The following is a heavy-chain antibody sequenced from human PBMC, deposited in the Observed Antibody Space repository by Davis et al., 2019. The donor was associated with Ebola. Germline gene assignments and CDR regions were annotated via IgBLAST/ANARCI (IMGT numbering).Heavy chain of an antibody. Sequence: MPSETLSLTCTVSGGSISNSNDYWGWVRQAPGKGLEWIGYIYYSGSTNYNPSLKSRVTISVDTSKNQFSLKLSSVTAADTAVYYCARESGYEGFDYWGQGTLVTVSS. CDR1: GGSISNSNDY. J-gene: IGHJ4*02. CDR3: ARESGYEGFDY. D-gene: IGHD5-12*01. CDR2: IYYSGST. V-gene: IGHV4-61*01.